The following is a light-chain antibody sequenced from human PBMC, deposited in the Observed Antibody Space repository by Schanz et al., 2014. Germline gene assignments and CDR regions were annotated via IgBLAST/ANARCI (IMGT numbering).Light chain of an antibody. Sequence: DIQMTQSPSTLSASIGDRVTITCRASQNINDWLAWYQQKPGKAPRLLINDASTLKSGVPSRFSGSGSGTTFTLTISSLQPDDFATYYCQQYNIYPYTFGQGTKLEIK. J-gene: IGKJ2*01. V-gene: IGKV1-5*01. CDR3: QQYNIYPYT. CDR2: DAS. CDR1: QNINDW.